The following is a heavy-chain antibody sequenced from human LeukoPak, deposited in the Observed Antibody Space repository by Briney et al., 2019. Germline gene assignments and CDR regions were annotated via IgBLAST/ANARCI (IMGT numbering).Heavy chain of an antibody. CDR3: ARDYHCGGNDCSWVDY. V-gene: IGHV4-30-2*01. CDR1: RGSISSGGYY. CDR2: IYHSGST. J-gene: IGHJ4*02. Sequence: SETLSLTCTVSRGSISSGGYYWSWIRQPPGKGLEWIGYIYHSGSTYYNPSLKGRVTVSVDRSKNQFSLKMTSVTAADTAVYYCARDYHCGGNDCSWVDYWGQGTLVTVSS. D-gene: IGHD2-21*01.